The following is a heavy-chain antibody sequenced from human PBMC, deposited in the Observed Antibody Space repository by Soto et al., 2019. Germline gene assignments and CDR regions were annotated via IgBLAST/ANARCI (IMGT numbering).Heavy chain of an antibody. CDR1: GGSITGSSYY. J-gene: IGHJ6*02. D-gene: IGHD3-10*01. CDR2: IYFSGST. V-gene: IGHV4-39*01. Sequence: QLQLHESGPGLVKPSETLSLTCTVSGGSITGSSYYWGWIRQPPGKGLEWIGNIYFSGSTYYNPSLKSRVTISVDTSKNQFSMKLSSVTAADTAVYYCARRPRVWFGEMGYHYYYGMDLWGQGTTVTVSS. CDR3: ARRPRVWFGEMGYHYYYGMDL.